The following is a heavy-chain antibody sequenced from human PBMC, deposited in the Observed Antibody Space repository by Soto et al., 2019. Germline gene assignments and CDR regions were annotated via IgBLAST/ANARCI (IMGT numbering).Heavy chain of an antibody. Sequence: QGKLVQSGAEVRRPGASVKVSCMASGYTFTSYAVHWVRQAPGQRPEWRGWIYTDNGNTVYSQRLQDRVTITRDTSATTVYMELSGLRSEVAPVDYCARGGGGFDYWGQGTRVTVSS. CDR3: ARGGGGFDY. V-gene: IGHV1-3*04. CDR1: GYTFTSYA. CDR2: IYTDNGNT. D-gene: IGHD3-10*01. J-gene: IGHJ4*02.